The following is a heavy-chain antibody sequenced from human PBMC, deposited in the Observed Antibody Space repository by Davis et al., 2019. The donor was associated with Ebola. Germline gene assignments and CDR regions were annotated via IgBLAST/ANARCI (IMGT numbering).Heavy chain of an antibody. CDR2: IKQDGSEK. CDR3: ARVNAVTGYSRFDS. V-gene: IGHV3-7*03. D-gene: IGHD3-9*01. CDR1: GFTFSTYW. Sequence: GESLKISCAASGFTFSTYWMSWVRQAPGKGLEWVANIKQDGSEKYYVDSVKGRFTISRDNAKNSLYLRLNSLRAEDTALYHCARVNAVTGYSRFDSWGKGTLVTVSS. J-gene: IGHJ5*01.